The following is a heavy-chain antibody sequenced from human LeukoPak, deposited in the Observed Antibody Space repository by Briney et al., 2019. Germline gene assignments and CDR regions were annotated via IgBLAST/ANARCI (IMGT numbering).Heavy chain of an antibody. CDR3: AKDLTTGTLSFDY. CDR1: GYTFINFG. D-gene: IGHD1-1*01. Sequence: PGGSLRLSCAASGYTFINFGMHWVRQAPGKGLEWVAVISYDGSDTFYADSVKGRFTISRDDSKNTVHLQMNSLRVEDTAVYYCAKDLTTGTLSFDYWGQGTLVTVSS. J-gene: IGHJ4*02. V-gene: IGHV3-30*18. CDR2: ISYDGSDT.